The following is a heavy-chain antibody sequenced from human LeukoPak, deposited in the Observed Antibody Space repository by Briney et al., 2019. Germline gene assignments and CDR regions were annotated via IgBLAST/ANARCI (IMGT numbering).Heavy chain of an antibody. CDR3: ARAFLERSLKFCMDV. CDR2: ISSGSST. J-gene: IGHJ6*03. Sequence: PGGSLRLSCAGSGFTVSDYEINWVRQAPGKGLEWVSFISSGSSTYYADSVKGRFTISRDDSKNTLYLQMNSLRAEDTAVYYCARAFLERSLKFCMDVWGKGTTVIVSS. D-gene: IGHD3-3*02. V-gene: IGHV3-69-1*01. CDR1: GFTVSDYE.